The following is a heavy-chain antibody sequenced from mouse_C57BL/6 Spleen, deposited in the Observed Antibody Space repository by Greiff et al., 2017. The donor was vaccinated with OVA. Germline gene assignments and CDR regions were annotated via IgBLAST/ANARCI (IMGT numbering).Heavy chain of an antibody. D-gene: IGHD2-5*01. CDR2: IDPSDSYT. CDR3: AKSYSNYVFDD. Sequence: VQLQQPGAELVMPGASVKLSCKASGYTFTSYWMHWVKQRPGQGLEWIGEIDPSDSYTNYNQKFKGKSTLTVDKSSSTAYMQLSSLTSEDSAVYYCAKSYSNYVFDDWGQGTTLTVSS. CDR1: GYTFTSYW. V-gene: IGHV1-69*01. J-gene: IGHJ2*01.